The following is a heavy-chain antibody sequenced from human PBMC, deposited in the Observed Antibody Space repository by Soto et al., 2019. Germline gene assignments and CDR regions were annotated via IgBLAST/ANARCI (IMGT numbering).Heavy chain of an antibody. CDR3: AKALGIAAAGTDYYYMDV. Sequence: GGSLRLSCAASGFTFSSYAMSWVRQAPGKGLEWVSAISGSGGSTYYADSVKGRFTISRDNSKNTLYLQMNSLRAEDKAVYCWAKALGIAAAGTDYYYMDVWGKGTTVTVSS. D-gene: IGHD6-13*01. J-gene: IGHJ6*03. CDR1: GFTFSSYA. CDR2: ISGSGGST. V-gene: IGHV3-23*01.